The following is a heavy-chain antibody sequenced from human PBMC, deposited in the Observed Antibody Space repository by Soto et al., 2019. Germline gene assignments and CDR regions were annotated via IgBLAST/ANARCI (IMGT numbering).Heavy chain of an antibody. Sequence: GGSLRLSCAASGFAFSNYGIHWVRQAPGKGLEWVAVISYDGSNIYYADSVKGRFTISRDNSKNSLYLQMNSLRTEDTALYYCAKDMFRDYDFWVPMDVWGQGTTVTVSS. CDR2: ISYDGSNI. D-gene: IGHD3-3*01. V-gene: IGHV3-30*18. J-gene: IGHJ6*02. CDR3: AKDMFRDYDFWVPMDV. CDR1: GFAFSNYG.